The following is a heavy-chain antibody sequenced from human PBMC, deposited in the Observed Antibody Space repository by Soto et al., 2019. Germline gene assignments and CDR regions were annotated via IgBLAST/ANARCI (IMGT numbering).Heavy chain of an antibody. V-gene: IGHV4-34*01. CDR2: INHIGIT. D-gene: IGHD3-9*01. Sequence: SETLSLTCAVYGGSFINHYWSWIRQPPGKGLEWIGEINHIGITNYNPSLKSRVTLSVDTFKKQFSLKLSSVAAADTAVYYCARGDILIGSRNWFDPWGQGTLVTVSS. J-gene: IGHJ5*02. CDR3: ARGDILIGSRNWFDP. CDR1: GGSFINHY.